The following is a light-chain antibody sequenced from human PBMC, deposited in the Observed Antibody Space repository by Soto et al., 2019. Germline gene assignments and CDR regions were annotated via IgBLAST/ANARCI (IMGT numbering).Light chain of an antibody. Sequence: DIQMTQSPSSLSASVGDRITITCRASQGIRSDVGWYQQKPGKVPKRLIYAASNLQSGVPSRFSGSGSWAEFTLTISSLQPEDFATYYCLQHNTYPLTFGGGTMMEIK. CDR2: AAS. CDR1: QGIRSD. J-gene: IGKJ4*01. V-gene: IGKV1-17*01. CDR3: LQHNTYPLT.